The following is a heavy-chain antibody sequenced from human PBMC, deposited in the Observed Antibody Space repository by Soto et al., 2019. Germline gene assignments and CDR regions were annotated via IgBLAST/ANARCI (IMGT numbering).Heavy chain of an antibody. CDR1: GFTFSSYG. J-gene: IGHJ4*02. V-gene: IGHV3-30*03. D-gene: IGHD5-12*01. Sequence: GGSLRLSCAASGFTFSSYGMHWVRQAPGKGLEWVAVISYDGINKYYADSVKGRFTISRDNSKNTLYLQMNSLRAEDTAVYYCVRDGGWLLDYWGQGTLVTVSS. CDR3: VRDGGWLLDY. CDR2: ISYDGINK.